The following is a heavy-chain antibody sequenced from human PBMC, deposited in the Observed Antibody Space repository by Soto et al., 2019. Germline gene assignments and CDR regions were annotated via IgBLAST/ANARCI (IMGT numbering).Heavy chain of an antibody. CDR2: INHSGST. V-gene: IGHV4-34*01. CDR1: GGSFSGYY. Sequence: SETLSLTCAVYGGSFSGYYWSWIRQPPGKGLEWIGEINHSGSTNYNPSLKSRVTISVDTSKNQFSLKLSSVTAADTAVYYCACIFSGGYGYGFYYYGMDVWXQGTTVT. J-gene: IGHJ6*02. D-gene: IGHD5-18*01. CDR3: ACIFSGGYGYGFYYYGMDV.